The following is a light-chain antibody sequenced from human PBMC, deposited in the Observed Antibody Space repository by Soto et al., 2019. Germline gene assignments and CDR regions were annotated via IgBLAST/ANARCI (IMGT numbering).Light chain of an antibody. CDR2: DAS. Sequence: EIVLTQSPATLSLSPGERATLSCRASQGVSSYLAWYQQKPGQAPRLLIYDASNRATGIPARFSGSGPGTDCTLTLSRLDPEDFAVYYCQQRSNWQLTFGGGTKVEIK. CDR3: QQRSNWQLT. CDR1: QGVSSY. V-gene: IGKV3D-11*01. J-gene: IGKJ4*01.